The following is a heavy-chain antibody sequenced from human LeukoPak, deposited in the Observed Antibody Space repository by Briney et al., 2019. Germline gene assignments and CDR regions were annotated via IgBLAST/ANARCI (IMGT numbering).Heavy chain of an antibody. V-gene: IGHV1-18*01. Sequence: ASVKVSCKASGYTFTTYYMHWVRQAPGQGLEWMGWISAYNGNTNYAQKLQGRVTMTTGTSTSTAYMELRSLRSDDTAVYYCARFNGDYGYYGMDVWGQGTTVTVSS. J-gene: IGHJ6*02. CDR1: GYTFTTYY. CDR2: ISAYNGNT. CDR3: ARFNGDYGYYGMDV. D-gene: IGHD4-17*01.